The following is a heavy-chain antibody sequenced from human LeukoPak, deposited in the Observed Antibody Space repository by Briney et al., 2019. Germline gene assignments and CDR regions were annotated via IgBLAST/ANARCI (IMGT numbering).Heavy chain of an antibody. CDR1: GFTFSASW. CDR2: IKQDGSET. Sequence: GGSLRLSCAASGFTFSASWMTWVRQAPGRGLEWVANIKQDGSETYYGGSVKGRFTNSRDNAKKSLYLQMNSLRADDTAVYDCARDRYSSLWGQGTLVTVSS. D-gene: IGHD6-13*01. J-gene: IGHJ4*02. V-gene: IGHV3-7*01. CDR3: ARDRYSSL.